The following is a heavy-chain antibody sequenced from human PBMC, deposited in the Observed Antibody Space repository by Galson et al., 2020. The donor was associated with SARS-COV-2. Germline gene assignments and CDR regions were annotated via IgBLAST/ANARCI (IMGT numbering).Heavy chain of an antibody. CDR1: GGSISSGNSY. D-gene: IGHD3-16*01. CDR2: IYYTGST. J-gene: IGHJ4*02. V-gene: IGHV4-39*01. Sequence: SETLPLTCHVSGGSISSGNSYWGWVRQPPGKGLEWIGSIYYTGSTYYNPSLKSRVTISVDTSKNQFSLKLSSMTAADTAIYYCVSEWGTQSGEMATLRRAWFSWGQGTLVTVSS. CDR3: VSEWGTQSGEMATLRRAWFS.